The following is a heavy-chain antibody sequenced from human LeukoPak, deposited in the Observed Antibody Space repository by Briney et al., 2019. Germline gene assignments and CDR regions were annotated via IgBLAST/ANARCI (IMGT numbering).Heavy chain of an antibody. V-gene: IGHV3-23*01. CDR1: GFTFSSYA. J-gene: IGHJ6*02. D-gene: IGHD2-8*01. Sequence: GGSLRLSCAASGFTFSSYAMSWVRQAPGKGLEWVSAISGSGHTTYYADSVKGRFAISRDNSKNTLYLQMNSLTAEDTAVYYCARVSGTILIWPQPFGDGMDVWGQGTTVTVSS. CDR3: ARVSGTILIWPQPFGDGMDV. CDR2: ISGSGHTT.